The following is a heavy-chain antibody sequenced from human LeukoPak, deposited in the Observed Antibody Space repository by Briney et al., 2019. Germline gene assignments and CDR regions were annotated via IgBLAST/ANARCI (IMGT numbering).Heavy chain of an antibody. CDR1: GYTLTNYA. V-gene: IGHV1-3*01. D-gene: IGHD6-19*01. CDR2: FNSDTGNT. J-gene: IGHJ4*02. Sequence: ASVKVCCKASGYTLTNYAIHWVRPAPGQRLEWMGWFNSDTGNTEYSQKFQGRVTISRDTSANTAYMELNRLRPEDTAVFYCVRGGPNKSGWTLDYWGQGTLVTVSS. CDR3: VRGGPNKSGWTLDY.